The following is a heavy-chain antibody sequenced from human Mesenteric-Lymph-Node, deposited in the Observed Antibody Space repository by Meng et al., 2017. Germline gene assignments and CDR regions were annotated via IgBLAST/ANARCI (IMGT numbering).Heavy chain of an antibody. D-gene: IGHD2-2*01. CDR2: IKSKTDGGTT. CDR1: GFTLSHAW. V-gene: IGHV3-15*01. J-gene: IGHJ1*01. CDR3: TTVGDIVVVPEH. Sequence: EEHVVELWGGWLKPGGFISLSCAASGFTLSHAWMSWVRQASGKGLEWVGRIKSKTDGGTTDYAAPVKGRFTISRDDSKNTLYLQMNSLKTEDTAVYYCTTVGDIVVVPEHWGQGTLVTVSS.